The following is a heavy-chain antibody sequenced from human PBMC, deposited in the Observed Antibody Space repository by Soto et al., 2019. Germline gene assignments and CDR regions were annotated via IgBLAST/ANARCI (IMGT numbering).Heavy chain of an antibody. Sequence: ASVKLSCTASGCTFSIYAISWVRQAPGQGLEWMGGIIPIFGTANYAQKFQGRVTITADESTSTAYMELSSLRSEDTAVYYCARGRQRRSSGWSHKGSYYYYGMDVWGQGTTVTVSS. J-gene: IGHJ6*02. CDR3: ARGRQRRSSGWSHKGSYYYYGMDV. V-gene: IGHV1-69*13. CDR2: IIPIFGTA. D-gene: IGHD6-19*01. CDR1: GCTFSIYA.